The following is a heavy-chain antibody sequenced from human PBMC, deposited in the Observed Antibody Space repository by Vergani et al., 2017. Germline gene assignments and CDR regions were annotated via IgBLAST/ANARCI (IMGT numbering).Heavy chain of an antibody. CDR1: GYTFTSYG. J-gene: IGHJ4*02. Sequence: QVQLVQSGAEVKKPGASVKVSCKASGYTFTSYGISWVRQAPGQGLEWMGWISAYNGNTNYAQKLQGRVTMTTDTSTSTAYMELRSLRSDDTAVYYCANAGSFSWPKLWGSYRPFDYWGQGTLVTVSS. D-gene: IGHD3-16*02. V-gene: IGHV1-18*01. CDR2: ISAYNGNT. CDR3: ANAGSFSWPKLWGSYRPFDY.